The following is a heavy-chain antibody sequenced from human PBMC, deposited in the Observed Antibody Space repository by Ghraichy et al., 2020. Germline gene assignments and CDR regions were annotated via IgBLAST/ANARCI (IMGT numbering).Heavy chain of an antibody. Sequence: GGSLRLSCAASGFSFSIYSMHWVRQAPGKGLEWVALITPDGSEEYYADSVKGRFTISRDNSKNTLYLQMNSLRIEDTAVYYCAREDCGGNCDYYPRLDSWSQGTLGTGS. J-gene: IGHJ4*02. CDR1: GFSFSIYS. CDR2: ITPDGSEE. V-gene: IGHV3-30-3*01. CDR3: AREDCGGNCDYYPRLDS. D-gene: IGHD2-21*01.